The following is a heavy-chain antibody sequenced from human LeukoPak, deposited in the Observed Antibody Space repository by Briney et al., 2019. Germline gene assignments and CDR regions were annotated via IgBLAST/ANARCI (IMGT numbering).Heavy chain of an antibody. CDR3: ARGPGQLTSECFDS. J-gene: IGHJ5*01. Sequence: SETLSLTCTGSGCSVTSYYWSWIRQPAGKGLEWFVRIYVTESTTYNPSLKSRVPISLHTSRNQFSLKLTSVTAADTAVYHCARGPGQLTSECFDSGGQGILVTVSS. D-gene: IGHD6-13*01. V-gene: IGHV4-4*07. CDR1: GCSVTSYY. CDR2: IYVTEST.